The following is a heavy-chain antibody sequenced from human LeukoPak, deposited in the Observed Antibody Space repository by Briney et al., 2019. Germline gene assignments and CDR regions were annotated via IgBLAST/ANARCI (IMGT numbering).Heavy chain of an antibody. CDR2: ISSSGSTI. J-gene: IGHJ6*03. D-gene: IGHD6-13*01. Sequence: GGSLRLSCAASGFTLSSHSMNWVRQAPGRGLEWVSYISSSGSTIYYADSVKGRFTISRDNAKNSLYLQMNSLRAEDTAVYYCARGWVEDYYYMDVWGKGTTVTVSS. V-gene: IGHV3-48*04. CDR3: ARGWVEDYYYMDV. CDR1: GFTLSSHS.